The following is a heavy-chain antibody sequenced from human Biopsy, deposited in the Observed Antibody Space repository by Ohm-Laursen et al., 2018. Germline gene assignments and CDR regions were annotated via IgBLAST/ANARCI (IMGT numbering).Heavy chain of an antibody. Sequence: TLSLTCTVSGDSISSYYWSWIRQSPGKGLEWIGYVSYTGSTDYNPSLQSRVTISVDTSKNHFSLRLRSVTPADTAMYYCARDRGFYSDRTVPGYFDLWGRGTLVTVSS. CDR1: GDSISSYY. CDR3: ARDRGFYSDRTVPGYFDL. CDR2: VSYTGST. D-gene: IGHD3-22*01. J-gene: IGHJ2*01. V-gene: IGHV4-59*01.